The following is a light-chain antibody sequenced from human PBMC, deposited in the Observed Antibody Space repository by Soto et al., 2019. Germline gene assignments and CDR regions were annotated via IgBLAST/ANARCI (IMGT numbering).Light chain of an antibody. CDR3: SSYTNINTRACV. J-gene: IGLJ1*01. CDR2: EVA. V-gene: IGLV2-14*01. Sequence: QSALTQPASVSGSLGQSITISCTGTNRDIGSYSYVSWYQQYPGKAPKLIIFEVANRPSGVSNRFSGSKSGNTASLSISGLQAEDEANYYCSSYTNINTRACVFGTGTKLTVL. CDR1: NRDIGSYSY.